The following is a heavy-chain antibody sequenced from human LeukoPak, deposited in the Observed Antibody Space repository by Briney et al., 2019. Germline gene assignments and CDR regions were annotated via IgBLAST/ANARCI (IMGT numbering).Heavy chain of an antibody. CDR1: SGSFSGYY. V-gene: IGHV4-34*01. CDR2: INHSGST. CDR3: ARGDGRDGYKGKLDY. J-gene: IGHJ4*02. Sequence: PSETLSLTCAVYSGSFSGYYWSWIRQPPGTGLERIGEINHSGSTSHNPSLKSRVTISVDTSKNQFSLKLTSVTAADTALYYCARGDGRDGYKGKLDYWGQGTLVTVSS. D-gene: IGHD5-24*01.